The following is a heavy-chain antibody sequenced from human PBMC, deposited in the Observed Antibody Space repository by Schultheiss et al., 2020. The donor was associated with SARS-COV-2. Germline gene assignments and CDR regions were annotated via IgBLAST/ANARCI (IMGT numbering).Heavy chain of an antibody. CDR1: GYTFTGYY. CDR2: INPNSGGT. CDR3: ARHEIDGEAVAAASFDY. Sequence: ASVKVSCKASGYTFTGYYMHWVRQAPGQGLEWMGWINPNSGGTNYAQKFQGRVTITADESTSTAYMELSSLRSEDTAVYYCARHEIDGEAVAAASFDYWGQGTLVTVSS. D-gene: IGHD6-19*01. V-gene: IGHV1-2*02. J-gene: IGHJ4*02.